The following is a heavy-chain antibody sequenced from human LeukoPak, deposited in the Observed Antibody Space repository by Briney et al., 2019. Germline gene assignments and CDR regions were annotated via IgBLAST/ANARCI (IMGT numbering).Heavy chain of an antibody. CDR2: MNPNSGNT. J-gene: IGHJ4*02. CDR1: GYTFTSYD. D-gene: IGHD1-26*01. V-gene: IGHV1-8*01. Sequence: GASVKVSCKASGYTFTSYDTNWVRQATGQGLEWMGWMNPNSGNTGYAQKFQGRVTTTRNTSISTAYMELSSLRSEDTAVYYCARGLPIVGASDYWGQGTLVTVSS. CDR3: ARGLPIVGASDY.